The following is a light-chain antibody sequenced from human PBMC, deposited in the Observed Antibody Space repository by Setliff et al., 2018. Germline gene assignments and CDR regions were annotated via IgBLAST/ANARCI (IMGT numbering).Light chain of an antibody. CDR2: EVS. Sequence: QSALTRPPSASGSPGQSVTISCTRTSSDVGGINHVSWYQQHPGKAPRLMIFEVSKRPSGVPYRFSGSKSGNTASLTVSGLQAEDEADYYCSSYAGNYIYVFGTGTKVTVL. V-gene: IGLV2-8*01. CDR3: SSYAGNYIYV. J-gene: IGLJ1*01. CDR1: SSDVGGINH.